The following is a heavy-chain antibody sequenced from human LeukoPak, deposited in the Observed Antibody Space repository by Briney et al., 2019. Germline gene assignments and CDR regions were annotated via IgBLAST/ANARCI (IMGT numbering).Heavy chain of an antibody. V-gene: IGHV4-59*08. CDR2: IYYSGST. CDR1: GGSISSYY. D-gene: IGHD1-26*01. J-gene: IGHJ4*02. Sequence: PSETLSLTCTVSGGSISSYYWSWIRQPPGKGLEWIGYIYYSGSTNYNPSLKSRVTISVDTSKNQFSLKLSSVTAADTAVYYCARLAVGATTTYFDYWGQGTLVTVSS. CDR3: ARLAVGATTTYFDY.